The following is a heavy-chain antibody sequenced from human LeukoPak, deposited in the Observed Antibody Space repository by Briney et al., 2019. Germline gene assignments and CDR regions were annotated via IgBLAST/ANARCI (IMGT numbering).Heavy chain of an antibody. CDR3: AMATR. CDR2: IKEDGSAT. Sequence: GGSLRLSCAASGFTFSGQWMSWVRQAPGKGLEWVANIKEDGSATSYVDSVKGRFTISRDNAKSSLYLQMNSLRVYDTAVYYCAMATRWGQGTLVTVSS. J-gene: IGHJ4*02. CDR1: GFTFSGQW. V-gene: IGHV3-7*04.